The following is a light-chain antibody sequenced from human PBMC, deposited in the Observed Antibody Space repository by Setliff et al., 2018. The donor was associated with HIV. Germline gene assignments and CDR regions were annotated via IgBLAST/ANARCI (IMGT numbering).Light chain of an antibody. CDR1: SGDVGRYNL. Sequence: QSALTQPASVSGSPGQSITISCTGTSGDVGRYNLVSWYQQHPGKPPKLMIYQATKRPSGVSNHFSGSKSGTTAWELDLTISGLQAEDEADYYCCSNTGSNTYAFGTGTKSPS. V-gene: IGLV2-23*01. CDR3: CSNTGSNTYA. J-gene: IGLJ1*01. CDR2: QAT.